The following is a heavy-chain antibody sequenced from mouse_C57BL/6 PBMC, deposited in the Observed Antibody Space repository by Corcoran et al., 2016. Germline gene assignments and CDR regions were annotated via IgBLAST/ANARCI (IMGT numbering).Heavy chain of an antibody. D-gene: IGHD1-1*01. CDR1: GFNIKDYY. V-gene: IGHV14-1*01. CDR2: IDPEDGDT. Sequence: EVQLQQSGAELVRPGASVKLSCTASGFNIKDYYMHWVKQRPEQGLEWIGRIDPEDGDTEYAPKFQGKATMTADTSSNTAYLQLSSLTSEDIAVYYCTTHYYGSLGDYVDYWGQGTTLTVSS. J-gene: IGHJ2*01. CDR3: TTHYYGSLGDYVDY.